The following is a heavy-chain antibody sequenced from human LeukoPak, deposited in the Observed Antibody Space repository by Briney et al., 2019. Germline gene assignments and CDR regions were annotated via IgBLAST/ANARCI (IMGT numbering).Heavy chain of an antibody. J-gene: IGHJ4*02. CDR2: IRYDGSNK. CDR3: AKGSTSMVRGDTNFDY. D-gene: IGHD3-10*01. V-gene: IGHV3-30*02. CDR1: GFTFSSYG. Sequence: GGSLRLSRAASGFTFSSYGMHWVGQAPGKGLEWVAFIRYDGSNKYYADSVKGRFTISRDNSKNTLYLQMNSLRAEDTAVYYCAKGSTSMVRGDTNFDYWGQGTLVTVSS.